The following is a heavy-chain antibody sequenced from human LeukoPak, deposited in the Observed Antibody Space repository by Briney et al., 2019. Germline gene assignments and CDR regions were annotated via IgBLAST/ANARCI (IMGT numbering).Heavy chain of an antibody. J-gene: IGHJ4*02. Sequence: GGSLRLSCAASGFTFSSYGMSWVRQAPGKGLEWVANIKQDGSEKYYVGSVKGRFTISRDNAQNSLFLQMNSLRAEDTAVYYCARYSGSYLDYWGQGTLVTVSS. CDR3: ARYSGSYLDY. CDR1: GFTFSSYG. V-gene: IGHV3-7*01. D-gene: IGHD1-26*01. CDR2: IKQDGSEK.